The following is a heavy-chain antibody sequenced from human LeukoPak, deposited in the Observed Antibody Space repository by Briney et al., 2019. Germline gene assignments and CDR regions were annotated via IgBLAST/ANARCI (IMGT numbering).Heavy chain of an antibody. CDR2: INPNSGGT. Sequence: ASVKVSCKASGYTFTDSYIHWVRQAPGQGLEWMGWINPNSGGTNYAQKFQGTVTMTRDTSISTAYMELSSLRSDDTAVYYCTKGGDKAARPLDHWGQGALVTVCS. CDR3: TKGGDKAARPLDH. D-gene: IGHD6-6*01. CDR1: GYTFTDSY. J-gene: IGHJ4*02. V-gene: IGHV1-2*02.